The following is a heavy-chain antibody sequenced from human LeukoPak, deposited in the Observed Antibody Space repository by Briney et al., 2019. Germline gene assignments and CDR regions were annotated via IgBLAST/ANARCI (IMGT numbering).Heavy chain of an antibody. CDR2: ISYDGSNK. Sequence: GGSLRLSCAASGFTFSSYGMHWVRQAPGKGLEWVAVISYDGSNKYYADSVKGRFTISRDNSKNTLYLQMNILRAEDTAVYYCARDIHDFWSGYSYYYYYGMDVWGQGTTVTVSS. V-gene: IGHV3-30*03. CDR3: ARDIHDFWSGYSYYYYYGMDV. CDR1: GFTFSSYG. D-gene: IGHD3-3*01. J-gene: IGHJ6*02.